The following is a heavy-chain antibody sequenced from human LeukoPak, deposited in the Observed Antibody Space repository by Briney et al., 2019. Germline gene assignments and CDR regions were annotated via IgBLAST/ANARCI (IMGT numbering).Heavy chain of an antibody. V-gene: IGHV3-21*01. J-gene: IGHJ4*02. CDR1: GFTFSSYS. CDR3: ARDKIVAKTLYYFDY. D-gene: IGHD3-22*01. Sequence: GGSLRLSCAASGFTFSSYSMNWVRQAPGKGLEWVSSISSSSSYIYYADSVKGLFTISRDNAKNSLYLQMNSLRAEDTAVYYCARDKIVAKTLYYFDYWGQGTLVTVSS. CDR2: ISSSSSYI.